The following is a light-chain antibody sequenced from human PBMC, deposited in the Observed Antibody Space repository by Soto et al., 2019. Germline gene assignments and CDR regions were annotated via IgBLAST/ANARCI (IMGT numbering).Light chain of an antibody. Sequence: DFHMTQSPSTLSASVGDTVTITCRASQSITIWLAWYQQKPGKTPKLLIYKSSSLENGVAVRFSGSGSGTEFTLTVSSLQPDDFATYYCLQYNSYPWTCGQGTKVEIK. CDR1: QSITIW. V-gene: IGKV1-5*03. CDR2: KSS. J-gene: IGKJ1*01. CDR3: LQYNSYPWT.